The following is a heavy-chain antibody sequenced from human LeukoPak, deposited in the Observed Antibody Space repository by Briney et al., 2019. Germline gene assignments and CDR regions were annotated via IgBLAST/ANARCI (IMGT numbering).Heavy chain of an antibody. J-gene: IGHJ4*02. D-gene: IGHD2-2*01. CDR3: ARMSLSYCSSTSCSNLIDY. CDR2: IYYSGST. CDR1: GDSISSYY. V-gene: IGHV4-59*01. Sequence: SETLSLTCTVSGDSISSYYWSWIRQPPGKGLERIGYIYYSGSTNYNPSLKSRVTISVDTSKNQFSLKLSSVTAADTAMYYCARMSLSYCSSTSCSNLIDYWGQGTLVTVSS.